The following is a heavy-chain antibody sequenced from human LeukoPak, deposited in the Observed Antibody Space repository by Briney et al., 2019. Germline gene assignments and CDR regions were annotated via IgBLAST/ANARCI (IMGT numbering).Heavy chain of an antibody. V-gene: IGHV1-69*05. CDR2: IIPIFGTA. Sequence: ASVTVSCKASGGTFSSYAISWVRQAPGQGLEWMGGIIPIFGTANYAQKFQGRVTITTDESTSTAYMELSSLRSEDTAVYYCARVVAARPGRAFDIWGQGTMVTVSS. CDR3: ARVVAARPGRAFDI. CDR1: GGTFSSYA. J-gene: IGHJ3*02. D-gene: IGHD6-6*01.